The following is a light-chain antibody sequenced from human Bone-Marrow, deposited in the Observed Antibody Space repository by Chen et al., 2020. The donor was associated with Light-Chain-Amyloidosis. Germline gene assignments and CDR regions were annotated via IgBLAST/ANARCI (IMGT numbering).Light chain of an antibody. CDR2: RDT. CDR3: QSADSSGTYEVI. J-gene: IGLJ2*01. Sequence: ELTQPPSVSVSPAQTARLTCSGDDLPTKYAYWYQQKPGKAPVLVIHRDTERPSGISERFSGSSSGTTATLTISGVQAEDEADYHCQSADSSGTYEVIFGGGTKLTVL. V-gene: IGLV3-25*03. CDR1: DLPTKY.